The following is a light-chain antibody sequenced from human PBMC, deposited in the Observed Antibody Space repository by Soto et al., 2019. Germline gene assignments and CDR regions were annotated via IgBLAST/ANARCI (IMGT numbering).Light chain of an antibody. V-gene: IGKV1-27*01. CDR2: SAS. CDR3: QKYNSALT. Sequence: DIQMTQSPSSLSASVGDRITITCRASQDISNYLAWYQQKPGKVPKLLIYSASTLQSVVPSRFSGSGSGTDFTLTISSLQPEDVATYFCQKYNSALTFGQGTRLEIK. J-gene: IGKJ5*01. CDR1: QDISNY.